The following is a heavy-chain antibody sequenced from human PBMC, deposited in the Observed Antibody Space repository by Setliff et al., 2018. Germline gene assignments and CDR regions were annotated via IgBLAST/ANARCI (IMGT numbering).Heavy chain of an antibody. CDR2: IDHSGNT. Sequence: PSETLSLTCAVYDGSFSGYYWSWIRQPPGKGLEWIGEIDHSGNTNYNPSLKSRVTIFVDTSKNQFSLKLNSVTAADMAVYYCASRTTGPGGWFDFWGQGSLVTVSS. CDR1: DGSFSGYY. CDR3: ASRTTGPGGWFDF. J-gene: IGHJ5*01. V-gene: IGHV4-34*01. D-gene: IGHD1-1*01.